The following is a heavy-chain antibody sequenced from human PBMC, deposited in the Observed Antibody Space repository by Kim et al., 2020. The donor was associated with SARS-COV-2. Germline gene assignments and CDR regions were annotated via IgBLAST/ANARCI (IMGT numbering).Heavy chain of an antibody. CDR3: AREQWLYAFDI. CDR1: GYSFTSYW. CDR2: IYPGDSDT. D-gene: IGHD6-19*01. J-gene: IGHJ3*02. Sequence: GESLKISCKGSGYSFTSYWIGWVRQMPGKGLEWMGIIYPGDSDTRYSPSFQGQVTIPADKSISTAYLQCSSLKASDTAMYYCAREQWLYAFDIWGQGTMVTVSS. V-gene: IGHV5-51*01.